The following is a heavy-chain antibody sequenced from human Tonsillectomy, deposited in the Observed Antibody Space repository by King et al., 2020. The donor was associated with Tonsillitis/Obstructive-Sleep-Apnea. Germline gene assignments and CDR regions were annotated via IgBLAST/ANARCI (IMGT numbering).Heavy chain of an antibody. V-gene: IGHV1-18*01. CDR2: ISPYNGDT. CDR3: ARDSMSHYYDSSGYYTCDY. Sequence: VQLVESGAEVKRPGASVRVSCTASGYTFTSYGISWVRQAPGQGLEWMGWISPYNGDTNFAQKLQGRVTMTTGTSTSTAYMELRSLRSDDTAVYYCARDSMSHYYDSSGYYTCDYWGQGTLVTVSS. J-gene: IGHJ4*02. D-gene: IGHD3-22*01. CDR1: GYTFTSYG.